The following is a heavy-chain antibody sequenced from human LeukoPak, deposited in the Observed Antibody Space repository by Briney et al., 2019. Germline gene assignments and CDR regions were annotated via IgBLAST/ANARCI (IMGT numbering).Heavy chain of an antibody. V-gene: IGHV1-46*01. CDR2: INPSGGST. D-gene: IGHD3-9*01. Sequence: SVKVSCKASGYTFTSYYMHWVRHAPGQGLESMGIINPSGGSTSYAQKFQGRVTMTRDTSTSTVYMELSSLRSEDTAVYYCARDRAALRYFERGGPDYWGQGTLVAVSS. CDR3: ARDRAALRYFERGGPDY. J-gene: IGHJ4*02. CDR1: GYTFTSYY.